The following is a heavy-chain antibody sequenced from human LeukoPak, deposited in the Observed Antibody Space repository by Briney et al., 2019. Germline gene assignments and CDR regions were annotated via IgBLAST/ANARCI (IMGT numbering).Heavy chain of an antibody. CDR3: ARGRYCSSTSCYKVYYYYMDV. Sequence: ASVKVSCKASGYTFTRYGISWVRQAPGQGLEWMGWISGYNGNTNYAQKLQGRVTMTTDTSTSTAYMELRSLRSDDTAVYYCARGRYCSSTSCYKVYYYYMDVWGKGTTVTVSS. V-gene: IGHV1-18*01. CDR2: ISGYNGNT. D-gene: IGHD2-2*02. J-gene: IGHJ6*03. CDR1: GYTFTRYG.